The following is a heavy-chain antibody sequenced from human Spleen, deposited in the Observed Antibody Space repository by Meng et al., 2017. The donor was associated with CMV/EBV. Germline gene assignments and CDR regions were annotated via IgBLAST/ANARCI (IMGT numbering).Heavy chain of an antibody. Sequence: SGFTVSSNYMSWVRQAPGKGPEWVSVIYSGGSTYYSTSVKGRFTIPRDNSKNTLDLQMNSLRVEDTAIYYCARDLRRTGYFYYGMDVWGQGTLVTVSS. CDR2: IYSGGST. CDR3: ARDLRRTGYFYYGMDV. V-gene: IGHV3-53*01. J-gene: IGHJ6*02. CDR1: GFTVSSNY.